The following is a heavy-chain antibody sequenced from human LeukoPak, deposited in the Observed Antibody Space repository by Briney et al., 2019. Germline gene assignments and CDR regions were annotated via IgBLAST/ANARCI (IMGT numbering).Heavy chain of an antibody. Sequence: GGSLRLSCAASGFTFSSYGMHWVRQAPGKGLEWVAFIRYDGSNKYYADSVKGRFTISRDNSKNTVFLQMNSLRAEDTAVYYCAKSGGYSYSYSDFWGQGTLVTVSS. CDR3: AKSGGYSYSYSDF. CDR1: GFTFSSYG. V-gene: IGHV3-30*02. J-gene: IGHJ4*02. D-gene: IGHD5-18*01. CDR2: IRYDGSNK.